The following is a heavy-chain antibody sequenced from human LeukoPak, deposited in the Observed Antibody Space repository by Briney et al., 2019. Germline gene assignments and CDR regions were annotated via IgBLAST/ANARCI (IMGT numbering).Heavy chain of an antibody. Sequence: PGGSLRLSCAASGFAFSQACMSWVRQAPGKGLEWVGRIRTQTDDETTDYAAPVKGKFSISRDHSKNTLYLQMDRLKIEDTAVYYCTILFAWYFDYWAHGTLVTVSS. J-gene: IGHJ4*01. D-gene: IGHD2/OR15-2a*01. CDR2: IRTQTDDETT. CDR1: GFAFSQAC. V-gene: IGHV3-15*01. CDR3: TILFAWYFDY.